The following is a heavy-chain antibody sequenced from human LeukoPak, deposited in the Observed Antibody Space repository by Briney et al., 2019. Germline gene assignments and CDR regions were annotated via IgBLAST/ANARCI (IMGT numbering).Heavy chain of an antibody. CDR1: GYTFTSYD. J-gene: IGHJ3*02. Sequence: ASVKVSCKASGYTFTSYDINWVRQATGQGLEWMGWMHPNSGNTGYAQKFQGRVTMTRNTSISTAYMELCSLRSEDTAVYYCARGKVTMVRGVIEELAIWGQGTMVTVSS. CDR3: ARGKVTMVRGVIEELAI. D-gene: IGHD3-10*01. CDR2: MHPNSGNT. V-gene: IGHV1-8*01.